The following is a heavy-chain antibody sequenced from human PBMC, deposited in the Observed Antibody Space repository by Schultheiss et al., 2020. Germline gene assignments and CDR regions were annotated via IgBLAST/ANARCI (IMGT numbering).Heavy chain of an antibody. Sequence: SATMSLTCTVSGGSISSYYWSWIRQPAGKGLEWIGRIYTSGSTNYNPSLKSRVTMSVDTSKNQFSLKLSSVTAADTAVYYCARGFGRSWSGDWYFDLWGRGTLVTVAS. V-gene: IGHV4-4*07. CDR3: ARGFGRSWSGDWYFDL. CDR1: GGSISSYY. D-gene: IGHD6-13*01. J-gene: IGHJ2*01. CDR2: IYTSGST.